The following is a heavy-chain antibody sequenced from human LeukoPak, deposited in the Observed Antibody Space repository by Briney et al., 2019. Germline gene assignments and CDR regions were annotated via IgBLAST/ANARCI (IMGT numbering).Heavy chain of an antibody. CDR1: GDSISSGNFY. Sequence: PSETLSLTCTVSGDSISSGNFYWGWIRQPPGTELQWIGSIYYNGITHYNPSLESRVTISADTSTNEFSLKLSSVTAADTAVYYCARYARFWSGYFDYWGQGTLVTVSS. CDR2: IYYNGIT. V-gene: IGHV4-39*01. J-gene: IGHJ4*02. CDR3: ARYARFWSGYFDY. D-gene: IGHD3-3*01.